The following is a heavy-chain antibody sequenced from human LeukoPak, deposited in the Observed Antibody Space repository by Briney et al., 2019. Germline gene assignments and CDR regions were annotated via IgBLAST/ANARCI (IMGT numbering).Heavy chain of an antibody. CDR1: GFTFSNFW. CDR2: IYNDGSDS. V-gene: IGHV3-74*01. Sequence: GGSLRLSCAASGFTFSNFWMHWVRQAPGKGLVWVSLIYNDGSDSTYADSVRGRFTISRDNAKNTLYLQMNNLRGEDTAMYFCVYSRAGYLYFDQWGQGTLVTVSS. CDR3: VYSRAGYLYFDQ. J-gene: IGHJ4*02. D-gene: IGHD5-24*01.